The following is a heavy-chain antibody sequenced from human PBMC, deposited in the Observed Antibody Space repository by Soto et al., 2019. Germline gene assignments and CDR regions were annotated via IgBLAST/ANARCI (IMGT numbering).Heavy chain of an antibody. V-gene: IGHV3-30-3*01. Sequence: QVQLVESGGGVVQPGRSLRLSCAASGFTFSSYAMHWVRQAPGKGLEWVAVISYDGSNKYYADSVKGRFTISRDNSKNTLYLQMNSLRAEDTAVYYCARDGYSSGWYLDYWGQGTLVTVSS. D-gene: IGHD6-19*01. CDR2: ISYDGSNK. CDR3: ARDGYSSGWYLDY. J-gene: IGHJ4*02. CDR1: GFTFSSYA.